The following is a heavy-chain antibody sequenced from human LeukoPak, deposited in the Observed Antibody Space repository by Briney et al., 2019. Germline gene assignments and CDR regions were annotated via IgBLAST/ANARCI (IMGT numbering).Heavy chain of an antibody. CDR1: GFTLSSYA. Sequence: PGGSLRLSCAASGFTLSSYAMSWVRQAPGKGLEWVSAISGSGGSTYYADSVKGRFTISRDNSKNTLYLQMNSLRAEDTAVYYCAKATGRNFLFGYYYMDVWGKGTTVTVSS. J-gene: IGHJ6*03. CDR3: AKATGRNFLFGYYYMDV. V-gene: IGHV3-23*01. CDR2: ISGSGGST. D-gene: IGHD3-9*01.